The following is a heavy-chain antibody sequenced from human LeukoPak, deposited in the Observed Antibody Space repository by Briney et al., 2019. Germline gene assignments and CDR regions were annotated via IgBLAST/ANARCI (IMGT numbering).Heavy chain of an antibody. V-gene: IGHV1-3*01. J-gene: IGHJ4*02. CDR2: INAGNGNT. Sequence: ASVKVSCKASGYTFTGYYMHWVRQAPGQGLEWMGWINAGNGNTKYSQKFQGRVTITRDTSASTAYMELSSLRSEDTAVYYCAREPPDLPFPYFDYWGQGTLVTVSS. CDR3: AREPPDLPFPYFDY. CDR1: GYTFTGYY.